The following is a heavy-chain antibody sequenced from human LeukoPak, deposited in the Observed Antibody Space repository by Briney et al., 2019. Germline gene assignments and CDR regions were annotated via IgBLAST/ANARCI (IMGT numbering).Heavy chain of an antibody. CDR1: GYTFTSYY. J-gene: IGHJ5*02. D-gene: IGHD1-26*01. CDR3: ARDLRVGATNWFDP. CDR2: INPSGGST. V-gene: IGHV1-46*01. Sequence: ASVKVSCKASGYTFTSYYMHWVRQAPGQGLEWMGIINPSGGSTNYAQKFQGGVTITTDESTSTAYMELSSLRSEDTAVYYCARDLRVGATNWFDPWGQGTLVTVSS.